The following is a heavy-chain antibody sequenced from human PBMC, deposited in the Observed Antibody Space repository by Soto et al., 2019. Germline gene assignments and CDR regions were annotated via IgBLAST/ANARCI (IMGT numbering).Heavy chain of an antibody. D-gene: IGHD3-9*01. J-gene: IGHJ4*02. CDR3: AKAPNFDWLPHFGY. CDR1: GFIFSSFG. V-gene: IGHV3-30*18. CDR2: TSYDGSNK. Sequence: GGSLRLSCEASGFIFSSFGMHWVRQAPGKGLEWVAVTSYDGSNKYYADSVKGRFTISRDNSKNTRYLQMNRLRAEDTAVYYCAKAPNFDWLPHFGYWGQGPLVTVAS.